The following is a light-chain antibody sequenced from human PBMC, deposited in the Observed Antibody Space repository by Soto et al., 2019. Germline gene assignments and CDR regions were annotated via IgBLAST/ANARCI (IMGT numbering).Light chain of an antibody. J-gene: IGKJ2*02. V-gene: IGKV1-8*01. Sequence: AIRMTQSPSSFSASTGDRVTITCRANQGVDSFLAWYQQKPGKAPNLLIYAASTLQSGVPSRFSGSGSGTDFTLTISCLQSEDLATYYCQQYYTYPCTFGQGTKREIK. CDR2: AAS. CDR3: QQYYTYPCT. CDR1: QGVDSF.